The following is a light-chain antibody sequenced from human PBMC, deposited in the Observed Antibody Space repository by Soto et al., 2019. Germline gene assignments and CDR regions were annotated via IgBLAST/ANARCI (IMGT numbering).Light chain of an antibody. CDR2: NAS. Sequence: VLTKHPVTLSLSPGARATLSCRASQSIRGLLAWYQQKPGQAPRLLIYNASNRATGIPPRFSGSGSGTDFTLTISSLEPEDSAVYYCQQRHMLPITFGQGTRLEIK. CDR3: QQRHMLPIT. J-gene: IGKJ5*01. CDR1: QSIRGL. V-gene: IGKV3-11*01.